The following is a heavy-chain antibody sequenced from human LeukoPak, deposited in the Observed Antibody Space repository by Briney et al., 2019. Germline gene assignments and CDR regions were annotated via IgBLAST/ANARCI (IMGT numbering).Heavy chain of an antibody. V-gene: IGHV4-39*01. CDR1: DGSISSSDYY. D-gene: IGHD3-3*01. CDR3: ARHGSSGVVITNFDY. CDR2: MFYSGIT. J-gene: IGHJ4*02. Sequence: SETLSLTCSVSDGSISSSDYYWGWIRQPPGKGLEWIGTMFYSGITYYSSSLKSRVTISVATSKNQFSLKLSSVTAADTAVYFCARHGSSGVVITNFDYWGQGTLVTVSS.